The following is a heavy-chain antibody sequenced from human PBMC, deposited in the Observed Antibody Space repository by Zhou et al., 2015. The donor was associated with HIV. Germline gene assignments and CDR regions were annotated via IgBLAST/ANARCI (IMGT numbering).Heavy chain of an antibody. V-gene: IGHV3-23*01. CDR3: AADPGLANGPDI. CDR1: GFIFNNAL. Sequence: EVQLMESGGDWVKPGGCLRLSCVGSGFIFNNALMTWVRQAPGKGLEWVSAISGSGGSTYYADSVKGRFTISRDNSKNTLYLQMNSLRAEDTAVYYCAADPGLANGPDIWGQGTTGHRLL. CDR2: ISGSGGST. J-gene: IGHJ6*02. D-gene: IGHD3-16*01.